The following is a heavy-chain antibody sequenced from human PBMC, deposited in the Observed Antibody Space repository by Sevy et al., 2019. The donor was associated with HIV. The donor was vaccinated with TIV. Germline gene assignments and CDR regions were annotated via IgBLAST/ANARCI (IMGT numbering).Heavy chain of an antibody. J-gene: IGHJ4*02. CDR2: IRQDGNEI. CDR3: ARRYFDL. CDR1: GFTFDNYW. V-gene: IGHV3-7*01. Sequence: GGSPRLSCVASGFTFDNYWMQWVRQAPGKGLEWVANIRQDGNEIYYADSVKGRFTISRDNAKESLYLQMSNLRVEDTAIYYCARRYFDLWGQGILVTVSS.